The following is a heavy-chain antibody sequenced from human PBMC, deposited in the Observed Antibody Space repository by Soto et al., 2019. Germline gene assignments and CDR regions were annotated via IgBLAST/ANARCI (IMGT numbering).Heavy chain of an antibody. CDR3: AKDASCYSCGA. V-gene: IGHV4-39*01. CDR1: GGSISISNFY. J-gene: IGHJ4*02. CDR2: IHYGGST. Sequence: PSETLSLTCAVSGGSISISNFYWCWFRQSPGKGLEWIGSIHYGGSTYYNPSLKSRITISVDTSKNQFSLNLSSVTAADTAVYYCAKDASCYSCGAWGQGVPVTVSS. D-gene: IGHD2-15*01.